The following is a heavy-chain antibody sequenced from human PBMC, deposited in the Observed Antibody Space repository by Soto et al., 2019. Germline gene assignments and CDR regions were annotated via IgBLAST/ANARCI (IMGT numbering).Heavy chain of an antibody. J-gene: IGHJ4*02. CDR2: INPSGGGT. CDR3: ARDSGDTTLRQWGRSFHY. CDR1: GFTFTNYY. V-gene: IGHV1-46*01. Sequence: QVQLVQSGAEEKKPGASVKVSCKASGFTFTNYYRHWVRQAPGQGLECMGLINPSGGGTFYAQKFQGRVTVTRDTSTGTVYRELSNLRSEDTAVYFCARDSGDTTLRQWGRSFHYWGQGTLVTVSS. D-gene: IGHD1-1*01.